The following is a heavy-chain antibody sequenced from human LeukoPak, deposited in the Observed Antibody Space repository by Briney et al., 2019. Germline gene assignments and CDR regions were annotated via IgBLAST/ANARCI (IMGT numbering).Heavy chain of an antibody. CDR3: ARSGPTAGRPDGYI. J-gene: IGHJ3*02. CDR2: VYTSGST. CDR1: GGSISGYY. Sequence: SETLPLTCTVSGGSISGYYCSWIRQPAGKGLEWIGRVYTSGSTNYNPSLKSRVTMSIDTSKNQFSLNLSSVTAADTAVYYCARSGPTAGRPDGYIWGQGTMVTVSS. D-gene: IGHD2-2*01. V-gene: IGHV4-4*07.